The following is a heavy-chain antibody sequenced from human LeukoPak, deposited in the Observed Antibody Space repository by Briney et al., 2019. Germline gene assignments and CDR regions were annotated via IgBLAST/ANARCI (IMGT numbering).Heavy chain of an antibody. CDR3: AKDMTIYSTSWYEYFQH. Sequence: GGSLRLSCAASGFTFSSYAMSWVRQAPGKGLGWVSAMSGSDGSTYYADSVKGRFTISRDNSKNTVYLQMNSLRAEDTAVYYCAKDMTIYSTSWYEYFQHWGQGTLVTVFS. D-gene: IGHD6-13*01. CDR2: MSGSDGST. V-gene: IGHV3-23*01. CDR1: GFTFSSYA. J-gene: IGHJ1*01.